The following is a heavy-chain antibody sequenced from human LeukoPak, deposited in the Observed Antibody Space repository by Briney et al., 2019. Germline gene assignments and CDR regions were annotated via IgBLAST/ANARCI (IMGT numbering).Heavy chain of an antibody. CDR3: ARGSHDGYSYGSDYFDY. V-gene: IGHV4-4*07. CDR2: IYTSGST. D-gene: IGHD5-18*01. J-gene: IGHJ4*02. CDR1: GGSISSYS. Sequence: PSETLSLTCTVSGGSISSYSWSWIRQPAGKGLEWIGRIYTSGSTNYNPSLKSRVTMSVDTSKNQFSLKLSSVTAADTAVYYCARGSHDGYSYGSDYFDYWGQGTLVTVSS.